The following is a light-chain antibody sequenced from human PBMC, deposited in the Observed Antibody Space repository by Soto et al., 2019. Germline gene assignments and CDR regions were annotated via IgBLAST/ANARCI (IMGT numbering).Light chain of an antibody. CDR3: QQSYGTPWT. CDR2: AAS. CDR1: QIIYSY. Sequence: DIQMTQSPSSLSASVGDRVTITCRASQIIYSYLNWYQQRPGKAPKLLIYAASSLQSGVPSRFSGSGSGTHFTLTISSLQPEDFATYFCQQSYGTPWTFGQGTKVEIK. V-gene: IGKV1-39*01. J-gene: IGKJ1*01.